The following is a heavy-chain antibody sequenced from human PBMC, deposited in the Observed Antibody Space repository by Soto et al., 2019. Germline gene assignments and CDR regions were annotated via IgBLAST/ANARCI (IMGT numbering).Heavy chain of an antibody. CDR2: IYYSGST. D-gene: IGHD6-19*01. J-gene: IGHJ4*02. V-gene: IGHV4-59*11. Sequence: SETLSLTCNVSGGSIRSHYWSWIRQPPRKGLEWIGYIYYSGSTYYNPSLKSRVTISVDTSKNQFSLKLSSVTAADTAVYYCAREPGQGIAVAGTTVGFDYWGQGTLVTVS. CDR1: GGSIRSHY. CDR3: AREPGQGIAVAGTTVGFDY.